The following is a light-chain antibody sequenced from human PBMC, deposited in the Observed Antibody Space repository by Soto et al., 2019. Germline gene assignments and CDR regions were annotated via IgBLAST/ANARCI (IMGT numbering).Light chain of an antibody. J-gene: IGKJ1*01. CDR1: QSVSNN. V-gene: IGKV3-15*01. CDR3: QQYNNWWT. Sequence: EIVMTQSPATLSVSPGERATLSCRASQSVSNNLAWYQKKPGQAPSLLIYGASTRATGIPARLSGSGSGTEFTLTISSLQSEDFAFYYCQQYNNWWTFGQGTRVDIK. CDR2: GAS.